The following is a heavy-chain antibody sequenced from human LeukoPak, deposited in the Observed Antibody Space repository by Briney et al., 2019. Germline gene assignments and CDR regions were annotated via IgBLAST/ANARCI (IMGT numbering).Heavy chain of an antibody. J-gene: IGHJ3*02. Sequence: PGGSLRLSCAASGFTVSSNYMSWVRQAPGKGLEWVSVIYSGGSTYYADSVKGRFTISRDNSKNTLYPQMNSLRAEDTAVYYCARDSVTVNTFDIWGQGTMVTVSS. V-gene: IGHV3-66*01. CDR3: ARDSVTVNTFDI. CDR1: GFTVSSNY. CDR2: IYSGGST. D-gene: IGHD4-17*01.